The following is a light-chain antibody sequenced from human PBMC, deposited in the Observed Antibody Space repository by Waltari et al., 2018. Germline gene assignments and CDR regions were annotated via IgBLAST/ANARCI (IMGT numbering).Light chain of an antibody. V-gene: IGLV2-14*03. J-gene: IGLJ2*01. CDR1: SSDVGGYNS. CDR2: DVS. Sequence: QSALTQPASVSGSPGQSIAISCTGTSSDVGGYNSVPWCPQHPGKVPKLVIYDVSNRPSGVSTRFSGSKSGNTASLTISGLQAGDEADYYCSSFTRATTLIFGGGTKLTVL. CDR3: SSFTRATTLI.